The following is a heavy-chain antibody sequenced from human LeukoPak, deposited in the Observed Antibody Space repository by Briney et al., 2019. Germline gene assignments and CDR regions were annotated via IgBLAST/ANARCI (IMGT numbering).Heavy chain of an antibody. D-gene: IGHD6-13*01. V-gene: IGHV4-39*01. CDR2: ICYSGST. CDR3: ARQFSSSWYNLYYYYYYMDV. Sequence: SETLSLTCTVSGGSISSSSYYWGWIRQPPGKGLEWIGSICYSGSTYYNPSLKSRVTISVDTSKNQFSLKLSSVTAADTAVYYCARQFSSSWYNLYYYYYYMDVWGKGTTVTVSS. J-gene: IGHJ6*03. CDR1: GGSISSSSYY.